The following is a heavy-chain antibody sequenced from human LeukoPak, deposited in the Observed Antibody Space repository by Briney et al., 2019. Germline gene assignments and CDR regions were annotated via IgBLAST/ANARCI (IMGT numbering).Heavy chain of an antibody. J-gene: IGHJ4*02. CDR1: GFTFSSYS. V-gene: IGHV3-21*01. CDR2: ISSSSYI. D-gene: IGHD2-2*01. Sequence: GGSLRLSCAASGFTFSSYSMNWVRQAPGKGLEWVSSISSSSYIYYADSVKGRFTISRDNAKNSLYLQMNSLRAEDTAVYYCARCLGYCSSTSCYDWGQGTLVTVSS. CDR3: ARCLGYCSSTSCYD.